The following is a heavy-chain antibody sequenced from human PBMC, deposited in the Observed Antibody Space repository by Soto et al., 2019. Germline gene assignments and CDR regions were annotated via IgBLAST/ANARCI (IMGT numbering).Heavy chain of an antibody. CDR1: GFTVSTNA. Sequence: EVQLLESGGGSVQPGGSLRLSCAASGFTVSTNAMSWVRQVPGKGLEWVSGIGGSGGSTHSADSVKGRFTISRDNSKNTLSLQRNRLRHEDTAVYYCAKERESRNYYSFSFDIWGQGTMVTVSS. J-gene: IGHJ3*02. CDR3: AKERESRNYYSFSFDI. V-gene: IGHV3-23*01. D-gene: IGHD3-22*01. CDR2: IGGSGGST.